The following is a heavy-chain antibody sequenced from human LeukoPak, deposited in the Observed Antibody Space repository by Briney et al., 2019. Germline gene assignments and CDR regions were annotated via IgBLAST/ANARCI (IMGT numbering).Heavy chain of an antibody. Sequence: PGGSLRLSCAASGFSFSTYTIHWVRQAPGKGLEWVALISHDGSIQSYADSVRGRFTISRDNSKNTQYLQMSSLRTEDTAVYYCTRDSRVVQKFAAAGRDDAFDIWGQGTMVTVSS. J-gene: IGHJ3*02. V-gene: IGHV3-30-3*01. CDR3: TRDSRVVQKFAAAGRDDAFDI. D-gene: IGHD6-13*01. CDR1: GFSFSTYT. CDR2: ISHDGSIQ.